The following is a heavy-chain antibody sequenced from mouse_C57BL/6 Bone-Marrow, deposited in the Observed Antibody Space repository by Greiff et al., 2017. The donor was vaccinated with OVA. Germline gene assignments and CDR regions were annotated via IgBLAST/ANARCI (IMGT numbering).Heavy chain of an antibody. J-gene: IGHJ3*01. Sequence: QVQLQQPGAEFVKPGASVKLSCKASGYTFTNYYIQWIKQRPGQGLEWIGEIDPSDSYTNYNQKFKGKAILTVDTSSSTAYMQLSSLKSEDSAVYYCGSWDFAYWGQGTLVTVSA. D-gene: IGHD1-1*01. CDR2: IDPSDSYT. CDR3: GSWDFAY. CDR1: GYTFTNYY. V-gene: IGHV1-50*01.